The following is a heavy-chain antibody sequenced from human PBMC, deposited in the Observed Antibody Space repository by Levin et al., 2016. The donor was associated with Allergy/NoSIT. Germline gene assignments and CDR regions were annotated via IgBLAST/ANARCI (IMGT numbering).Heavy chain of an antibody. J-gene: IGHJ4*02. CDR2: ISSSSTYT. D-gene: IGHD3-10*01. Sequence: WIRQPPGKGLEWVSYISSSSTYTNYADSVKGRFTISRDNAKNSLYLQMNSLRAEDTAVYYCARGRDTMVRRVIITSQLFFDYWGQGTLVTVSS. V-gene: IGHV3-11*05. CDR3: ARGRDTMVRRVIITSQLFFDY.